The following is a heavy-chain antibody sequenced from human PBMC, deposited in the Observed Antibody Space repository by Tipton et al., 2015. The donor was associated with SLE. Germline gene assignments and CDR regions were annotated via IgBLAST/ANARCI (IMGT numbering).Heavy chain of an antibody. Sequence: TLSLTCTVSGDSVSSTNYYWAWIRQPPGKGLEWVGTIFNTGTTYYNSSLKSRVAISADTSKNQFSLTLMSVTGADTAAYFCARARSDDTFWTDYFYFFYYMDVWAKGPRSPSP. CDR1: GDSVSSTNYY. D-gene: IGHD3/OR15-3a*01. V-gene: IGHV4-39*07. J-gene: IGHJ6*03. CDR2: IFNTGTT. CDR3: ARARSDDTFWTDYFYFFYYMDV.